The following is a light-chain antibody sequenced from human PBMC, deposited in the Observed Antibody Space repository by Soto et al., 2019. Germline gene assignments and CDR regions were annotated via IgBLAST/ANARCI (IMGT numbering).Light chain of an antibody. J-gene: IGKJ4*01. Sequence: DIVMTQSPATLSESPGERVTLSCRASQSISRNLAWYQQRPGQPPRLLIYDASSRATGIPSRFSGSGSATDFTLTIISLQSEDFAVYFCQQYHDWPPLTVGGGTKVEIK. CDR1: QSISRN. CDR3: QQYHDWPPLT. V-gene: IGKV3D-15*01. CDR2: DAS.